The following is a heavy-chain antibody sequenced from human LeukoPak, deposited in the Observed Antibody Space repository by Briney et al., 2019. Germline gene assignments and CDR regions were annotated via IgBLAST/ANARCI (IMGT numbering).Heavy chain of an antibody. CDR1: GFTFSSYG. V-gene: IGHV3-30*18. J-gene: IGHJ6*02. CDR3: AKVKADRLHPPENYYYYGMDV. CDR2: ISYDGSNK. Sequence: PGGSLRLSCTASGFTFSSYGMHWVRQAPGKGLEWVAVISYDGSNKYYADSVKGRFTISRDNSKNTLYLQMNSLRAEDTAVYYCAKVKADRLHPPENYYYYGMDVWGQGTTVTVSS. D-gene: IGHD4-4*01.